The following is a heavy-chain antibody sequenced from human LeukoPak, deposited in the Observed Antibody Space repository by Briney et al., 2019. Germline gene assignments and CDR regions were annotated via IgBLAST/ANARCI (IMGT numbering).Heavy chain of an antibody. D-gene: IGHD6-13*01. CDR3: ARDLSSSFDY. CDR2: ISSSSYI. Sequence: GGSLRLSCAASGFTFSSYSMNWVRQAPGKGLEWVSSISSSSYIYYADSVKGRFTISRDNAKDSLYLQMNSLRAEDTAVYYCARDLSSSFDYWGQGTLVTVSS. CDR1: GFTFSSYS. J-gene: IGHJ4*02. V-gene: IGHV3-21*01.